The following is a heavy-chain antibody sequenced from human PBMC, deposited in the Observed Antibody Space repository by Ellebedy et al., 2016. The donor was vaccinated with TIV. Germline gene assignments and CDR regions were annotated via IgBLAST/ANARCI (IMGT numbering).Heavy chain of an antibody. CDR1: GFTFSSYA. D-gene: IGHD3-10*01. J-gene: IGHJ3*02. Sequence: GGSLRLXXAASGFTFSSYAMSWVRQAPGKGLEWVSAISGSGGSTYYADSVKGRFTISRDNSKNTLYLQMNSLRAEDTAVYYCAKDRLLWFGELLDPNDAFDIWGQGTMVTVSS. CDR2: ISGSGGST. CDR3: AKDRLLWFGELLDPNDAFDI. V-gene: IGHV3-23*01.